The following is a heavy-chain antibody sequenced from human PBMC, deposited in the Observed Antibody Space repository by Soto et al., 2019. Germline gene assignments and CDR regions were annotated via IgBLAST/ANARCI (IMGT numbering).Heavy chain of an antibody. V-gene: IGHV3-23*01. Sequence: GGSLRLSCAASGFTFSSYAMSWVRQAPGKGLEWVSAISGSGGSTYYADSVKGRFTISRDNSKNTLYLQMNSLRAEDTAVYYCAKDSGYDFGYLPGGYWGQGTLVTVSS. CDR2: ISGSGGST. CDR3: AKDSGYDFGYLPGGY. CDR1: GFTFSSYA. D-gene: IGHD5-12*01. J-gene: IGHJ4*02.